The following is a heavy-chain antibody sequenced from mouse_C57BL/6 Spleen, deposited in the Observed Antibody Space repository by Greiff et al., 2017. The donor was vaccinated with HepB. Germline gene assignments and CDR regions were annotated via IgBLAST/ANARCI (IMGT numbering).Heavy chain of an antibody. J-gene: IGHJ2*01. D-gene: IGHD2-3*01. CDR1: GYTFTSYW. V-gene: IGHV1-69*01. Sequence: QVQLQQPGAELVMPGASVKLSCKASGYTFTSYWMHWVKQRPGQGLEWIGEIDPSDSYTNYNQKFKGKSTLTVDKSSSTAYMQLSSLTSEDSAVYYCARRGGDDGYGYWGQGTTLTVSS. CDR2: IDPSDSYT. CDR3: ARRGGDDGYGY.